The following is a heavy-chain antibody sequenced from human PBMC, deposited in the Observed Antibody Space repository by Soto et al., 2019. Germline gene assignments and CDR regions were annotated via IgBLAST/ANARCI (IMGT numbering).Heavy chain of an antibody. Sequence: PGGSLRLSCAASGFTFSSYSMNWVRQAPGKGLEWVSSISSSSSYIYYADSVKGRFTISRDNAKNSLYLQMNSLRAEDTAVYYCARNPRYYYDSSGSNYYYYGMDVWGQGTKVTGSS. D-gene: IGHD3-22*01. CDR1: GFTFSSYS. J-gene: IGHJ6*02. CDR2: ISSSSSYI. V-gene: IGHV3-21*01. CDR3: ARNPRYYYDSSGSNYYYYGMDV.